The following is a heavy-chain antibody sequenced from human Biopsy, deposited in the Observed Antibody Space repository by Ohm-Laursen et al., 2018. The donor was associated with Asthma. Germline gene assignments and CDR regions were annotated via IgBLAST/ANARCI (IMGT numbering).Heavy chain of an antibody. J-gene: IGHJ4*02. CDR2: ISGSGGST. V-gene: IGHV3-23*01. CDR3: AKDRDYDILTGPPGFDY. D-gene: IGHD3-9*01. CDR1: GFTFSNYA. Sequence: SLRLSCSAFGFTFSNYAMSWVRQAPGKGLEWVSAISGSGGSTYYADSVKGRFTISRDNSKNTLYLQMNSLRAEDTAVYYCAKDRDYDILTGPPGFDYWGQGTLVTVSS.